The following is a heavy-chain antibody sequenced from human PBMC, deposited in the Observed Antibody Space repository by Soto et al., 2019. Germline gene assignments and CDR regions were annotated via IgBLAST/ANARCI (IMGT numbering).Heavy chain of an antibody. D-gene: IGHD6-13*01. Sequence: WGSLRLSCAASGFTFSSYSMNWVRQAPGKGLEWVSYISSSSSTIYYADSAKGRFTISRDNAKNSLYLQMNSLRDEDTAVYYCARRGSSSLFFWPWGQGTLVTVSS. J-gene: IGHJ5*02. CDR2: ISSSSSTI. CDR3: ARRGSSSLFFWP. CDR1: GFTFSSYS. V-gene: IGHV3-48*02.